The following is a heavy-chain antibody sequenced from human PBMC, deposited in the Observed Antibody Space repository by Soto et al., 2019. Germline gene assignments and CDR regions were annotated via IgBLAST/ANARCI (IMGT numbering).Heavy chain of an antibody. CDR1: GGTLSNYA. J-gene: IGHJ6*02. CDR2: IIPIFGTS. D-gene: IGHD3-10*01. CDR3: ARGVRTGFYGMDV. Sequence: QVQLVQSGAEVKKPGSSVKVSCKASGGTLSNYALSWVRQAPGQGLEWVGGIIPIFGTSNYAQNFRGRVTITADESTSTAYMELSSLRSEDTAVYYCARGVRTGFYGMDVWGQGTTVTVSS. V-gene: IGHV1-69*01.